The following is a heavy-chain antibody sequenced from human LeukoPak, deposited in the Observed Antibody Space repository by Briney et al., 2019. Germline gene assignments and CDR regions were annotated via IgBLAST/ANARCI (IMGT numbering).Heavy chain of an antibody. V-gene: IGHV4-59*08. CDR2: IYYSGST. CDR3: ARSGGAIYTLFDY. D-gene: IGHD3-10*01. CDR1: GGSISSYY. Sequence: SETLSLTCTVSGGSISSYYWSWIRQSPGKGLEWIGYIYYSGSTNYNPSLKSRVTISVDTSKNQFSLKLSSVTAADTAVYYCARSGGAIYTLFDYWGQGTLVTVSS. J-gene: IGHJ4*02.